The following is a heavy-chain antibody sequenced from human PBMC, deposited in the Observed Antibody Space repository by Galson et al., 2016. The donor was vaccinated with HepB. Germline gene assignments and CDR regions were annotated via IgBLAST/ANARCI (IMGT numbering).Heavy chain of an antibody. V-gene: IGHV4-59*01. CDR1: GDSISSSY. Sequence: EPLSLTCTVSGDSISSSYWNWIRQPPGKGLEWIGYIYYGGGTNNNPSLKSRVTISLDTSTNQFSLKLSSVTAADAAVYYCARDASSGSYYYDGMDVWGPGTTVTVSS. D-gene: IGHD6-25*01. J-gene: IGHJ6*02. CDR3: ARDASSGSYYYDGMDV. CDR2: IYYGGGT.